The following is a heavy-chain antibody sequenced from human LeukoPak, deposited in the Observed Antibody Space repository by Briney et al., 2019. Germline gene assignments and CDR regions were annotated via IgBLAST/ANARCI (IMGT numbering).Heavy chain of an antibody. Sequence: KPSETLSLTCTVSGGSLSTGDYYWSWIRQPPGKGLEWIGYIYYSGTTYYNPSLKSRVTISVDTSKNQFSLKPSSVTAADTAVYYCANYYDSSGPIFDYWGQGTLVTVSS. D-gene: IGHD3-22*01. CDR2: IYYSGTT. V-gene: IGHV4-30-4*01. CDR1: GGSLSTGDYY. J-gene: IGHJ4*02. CDR3: ANYYDSSGPIFDY.